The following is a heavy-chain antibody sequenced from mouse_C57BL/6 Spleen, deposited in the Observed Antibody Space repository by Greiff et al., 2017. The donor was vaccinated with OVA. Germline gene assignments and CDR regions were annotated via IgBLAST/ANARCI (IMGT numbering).Heavy chain of an antibody. D-gene: IGHD2-4*01. J-gene: IGHJ3*01. CDR3: ARVYNDYDGFAY. V-gene: IGHV1-82*01. CDR2: IYPGDGDT. CDR1: GYAFSSSW. Sequence: VQLQQSGPELVKPGASVKISCTASGYAFSSSWMNWVKQRPGKGLEWIGRIYPGDGDTNYNGRFKGKATLTADKSSSTAYMQLSSLTSEDSAVYSCARVYNDYDGFAYWGKGTLVTVSA.